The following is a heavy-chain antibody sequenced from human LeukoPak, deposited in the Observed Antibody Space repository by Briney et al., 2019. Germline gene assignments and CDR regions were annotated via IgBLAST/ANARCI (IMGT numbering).Heavy chain of an antibody. CDR1: GDSISSSGYY. CDR2: IFYSGST. V-gene: IGHV4-39*07. J-gene: IGHJ4*02. CDR3: ARGNSSGYHYRDYFDY. Sequence: PSETLSLTCTVSGDSISSSGYYWGWIRQPPGKGLEWIGSIFYSGSTYYNPSLKSRVTISGDTSKNQFSLKLSSVTAADTAVYYCARGNSSGYHYRDYFDYWGQGTLVTVSS. D-gene: IGHD3-22*01.